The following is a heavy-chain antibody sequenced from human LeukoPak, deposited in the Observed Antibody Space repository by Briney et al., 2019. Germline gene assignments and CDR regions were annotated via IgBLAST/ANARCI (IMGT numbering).Heavy chain of an antibody. V-gene: IGHV3-30-3*01. CDR3: ARDTYSSSWNPLGY. CDR1: GFTFSTYI. CDR2: MSFDGTNK. Sequence: GRSLRLSCAASGFTFSTYIMHCVRQAPGKGLEWVAVMSFDGTNKYYADSVKGRFTISRDNSKNTLYLQMNSLRAEDTAVYYCARDTYSSSWNPLGYWGQGTLVTVSS. D-gene: IGHD6-13*01. J-gene: IGHJ4*02.